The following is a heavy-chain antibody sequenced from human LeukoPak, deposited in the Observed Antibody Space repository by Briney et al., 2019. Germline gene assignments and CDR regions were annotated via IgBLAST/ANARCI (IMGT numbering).Heavy chain of an antibody. Sequence: SETLSLTCTVSGGSISSYYWSWVRQPAGKGLEWIGRIYTSGSTNYNPSLKSRVTMSVDTSKNQFSLKLSSVTAADTAVYYCARVDYDSSGYPFDYWGQGTLVTVSS. V-gene: IGHV4-4*07. D-gene: IGHD3-22*01. J-gene: IGHJ4*02. CDR3: ARVDYDSSGYPFDY. CDR2: IYTSGST. CDR1: GGSISSYY.